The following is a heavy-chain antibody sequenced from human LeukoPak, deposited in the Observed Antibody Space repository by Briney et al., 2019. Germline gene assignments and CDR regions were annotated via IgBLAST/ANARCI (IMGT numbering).Heavy chain of an antibody. Sequence: PGGSLRLSCAASGFTFSSYGMSWVRQAPGKGLQWVSAISGDGKGRDYPDSVKGRFAISRDNSKNSLYLQMNSLRAEDTAVYYCARDVATISNWFDPWGQGTLVTVSS. CDR2: ISGDGKGR. CDR3: ARDVATISNWFDP. CDR1: GFTFSSYG. D-gene: IGHD5-24*01. J-gene: IGHJ5*02. V-gene: IGHV3-23*01.